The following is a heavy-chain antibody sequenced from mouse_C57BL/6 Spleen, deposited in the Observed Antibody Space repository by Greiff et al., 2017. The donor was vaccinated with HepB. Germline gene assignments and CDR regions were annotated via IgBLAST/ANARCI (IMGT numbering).Heavy chain of an antibody. CDR2: IWSGGST. V-gene: IGHV2-2*01. Sequence: VQLQQSGPGLVQPSQRLSITCTVSGFSLTSYGVHWVRQSPGKGLEWLGVIWSGGSTDYNAAFISRLSISKDNSKSQVFFKMNSLQADDTAIYYCARKPHKATVLRGAMDYWCQGTSVTVSS. CDR1: GFSLTSYG. CDR3: ARKPHKATVLRGAMDY. J-gene: IGHJ4*01. D-gene: IGHD3-2*02.